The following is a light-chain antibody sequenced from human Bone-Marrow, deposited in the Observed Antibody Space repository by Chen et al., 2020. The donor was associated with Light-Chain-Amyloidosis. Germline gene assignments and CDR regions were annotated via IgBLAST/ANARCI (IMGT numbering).Light chain of an antibody. J-gene: IGKJ2*01. CDR1: HDISTY. CDR3: QQYDKLPYT. CDR2: DES. V-gene: IGKV1-33*01. Sequence: DIQMTQSPSSLSASIGDRVTITCQASHDISTYLNWYQQRPGKAPRLLIYDESNLETGVPSRFSGSGSVTDFTFTISSRQPEDIAIYYCQQYDKLPYTFVLGTKLEIK.